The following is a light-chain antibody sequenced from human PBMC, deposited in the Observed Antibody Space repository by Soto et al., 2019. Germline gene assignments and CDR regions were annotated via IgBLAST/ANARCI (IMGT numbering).Light chain of an antibody. CDR1: HSVSSSY. CDR2: GAS. Sequence: EIVLTQSPGTLSLSPGERATLSCRASHSVSSSYLAWYQQKPGQAPRLLIYGASSRATGIPDRFSGSGSGTDFTLTISRLEPEDFAVYYCQQYRTFGQGTKVEIK. J-gene: IGKJ1*01. V-gene: IGKV3-20*01. CDR3: QQYRT.